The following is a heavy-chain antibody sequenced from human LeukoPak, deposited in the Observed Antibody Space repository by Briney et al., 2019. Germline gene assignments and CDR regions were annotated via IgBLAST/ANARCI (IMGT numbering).Heavy chain of an antibody. CDR2: IWYDGSNK. D-gene: IGHD3-10*01. J-gene: IGHJ4*02. CDR1: GFTFSSYG. Sequence: QPGGSLRLSCAASGFTFSSYGMHWVRQAPGKGLEWVAVIWYDGSNKYYADSVKGRFTISRDNSKNTLYLEMNSLRGEDTAVNYCVGLGTNYYGLRWGQGTLVTVSS. CDR3: VGLGTNYYGLR. V-gene: IGHV3-33*08.